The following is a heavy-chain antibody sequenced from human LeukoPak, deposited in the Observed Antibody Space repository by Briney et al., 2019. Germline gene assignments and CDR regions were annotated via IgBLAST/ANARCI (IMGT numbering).Heavy chain of an antibody. J-gene: IGHJ4*02. CDR1: GFTFSNAW. Sequence: GGSLRLSCAASGFTFSNAWMSWVRQAPGKGLEWVGRIKSKTDGGTTDYAAPVKGRFTISRDDSKNTLYLQMNSLKTEDTAVYYCTTGRWYSLLYYFDYWGQGTLVTVSS. CDR2: IKSKTDGGTT. CDR3: TTGRWYSLLYYFDY. V-gene: IGHV3-15*01. D-gene: IGHD6-13*01.